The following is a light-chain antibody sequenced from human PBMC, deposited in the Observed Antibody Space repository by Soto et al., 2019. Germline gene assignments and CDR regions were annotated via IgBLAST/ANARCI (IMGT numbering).Light chain of an antibody. V-gene: IGLV2-8*01. CDR2: DVG. J-gene: IGLJ1*01. CDR1: SHDVGDYNS. Sequence: TQHPSAPGSPGPSAAIHCTGNSHDVGDYNSVSWYQQDPGKAPRLIIYDVGQRPSGVPDRFSGSKSGNTASLTVSGLQVEDEADYYCRSFAGSVTYVFGSGTKVTVL. CDR3: RSFAGSVTYV.